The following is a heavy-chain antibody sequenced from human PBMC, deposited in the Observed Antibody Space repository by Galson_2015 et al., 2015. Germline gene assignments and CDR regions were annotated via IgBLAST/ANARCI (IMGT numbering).Heavy chain of an antibody. CDR3: STTTEWELRFDY. V-gene: IGHV3-15*01. CDR2: IKSKTDGGTT. J-gene: IGHJ4*02. Sequence: SLRLSCAASGFTFNNAWMSWVRQAPGKGLEWVSRIKSKTDGGTTDYAAPVKGRFTISRDDSKDTLYLQMNSLKTEDTAVYYCSTTTEWELRFDYWGQGTLVTVSS. CDR1: GFTFNNAW. D-gene: IGHD1-26*01.